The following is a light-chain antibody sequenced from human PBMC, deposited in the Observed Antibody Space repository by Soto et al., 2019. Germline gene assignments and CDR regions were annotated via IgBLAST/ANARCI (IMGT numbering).Light chain of an antibody. CDR1: QTVSSY. J-gene: IGKJ5*01. Sequence: EIVLTQSPATLSLSPGERATLSCRASQTVSSYLAWYQQKPGQAPRLLVYDASDRATGITARFSGSGSGTDFTLTISSLEPEDFAVYYCQQRRTFGQGTRLEIK. CDR2: DAS. V-gene: IGKV3-11*01. CDR3: QQRRT.